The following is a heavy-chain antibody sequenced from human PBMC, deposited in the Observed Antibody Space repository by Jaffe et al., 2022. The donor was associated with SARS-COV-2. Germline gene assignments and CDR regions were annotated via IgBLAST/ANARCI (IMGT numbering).Heavy chain of an antibody. CDR2: MYYSGST. CDR1: GGSISSSSYY. Sequence: QLQLQESGPGLVKPSETLSLTCSVSGGSISSSSYYWGWIRQPPGKGLEWIGSMYYSGSTYYNPSLKSRATKSVDTSKNQFSLKLTSVTAADTAVYYCARHLTPYYYDSSGYGTSDAFDIWGQGTMVTVSS. J-gene: IGHJ3*02. CDR3: ARHLTPYYYDSSGYGTSDAFDI. D-gene: IGHD3-22*01. V-gene: IGHV4-39*01.